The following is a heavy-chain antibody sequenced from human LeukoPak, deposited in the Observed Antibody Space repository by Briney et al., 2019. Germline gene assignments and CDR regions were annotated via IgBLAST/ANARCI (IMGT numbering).Heavy chain of an antibody. Sequence: ASAKVSCKASGYTFTGYYMHWVRQAPGQGLEWMGWINPNSGGTNYAQKFQGWVTMTRDTSISTAYMELSRLRSDDTAVYYCARAPLWFGELLPFDYWGQGTLVTVSS. CDR1: GYTFTGYY. V-gene: IGHV1-2*04. CDR2: INPNSGGT. CDR3: ARAPLWFGELLPFDY. D-gene: IGHD3-10*01. J-gene: IGHJ4*02.